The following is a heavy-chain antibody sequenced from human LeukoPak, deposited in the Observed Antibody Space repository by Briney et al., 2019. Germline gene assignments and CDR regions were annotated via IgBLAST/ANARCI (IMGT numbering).Heavy chain of an antibody. CDR3: ARDRSLSSFGELFL. CDR1: GFTLSTYW. Sequence: GGSLGLSCEASGFTLSTYWMNWVRQAPGKGLEWVAVISYDGTNKYYADSVKGRFTISRDNSKNTLYLQMNTLRSEDTALYYCARDRSLSSFGELFLWGQGTLVTVSS. V-gene: IGHV3-30*01. D-gene: IGHD3-10*01. J-gene: IGHJ4*02. CDR2: ISYDGTNK.